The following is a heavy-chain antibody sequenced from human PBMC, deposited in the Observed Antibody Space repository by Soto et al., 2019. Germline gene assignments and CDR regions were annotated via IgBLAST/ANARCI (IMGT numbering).Heavy chain of an antibody. J-gene: IGHJ1*01. CDR2: IKQDGSEK. V-gene: IGHV3-7*03. Sequence: PGGSLRLSCAASGFTFSSYWMIWVRQAPGKGLEWVANIKQDGSEKYYADSVKGRFAISRDNAKNSLHLQMNSLRAEDTAFYYCVKDESINWYSGHFRHWGQGTLVTVSS. CDR3: VKDESINWYSGHFRH. D-gene: IGHD6-13*01. CDR1: GFTFSSYW.